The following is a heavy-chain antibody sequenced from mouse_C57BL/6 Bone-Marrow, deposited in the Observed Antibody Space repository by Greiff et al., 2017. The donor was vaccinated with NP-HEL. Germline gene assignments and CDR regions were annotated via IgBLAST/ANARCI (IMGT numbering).Heavy chain of an antibody. J-gene: IGHJ3*01. V-gene: IGHV1-22*01. CDR2: INPNNGGT. Sequence: EVQLQQSGPELVKPGASVKMSCKASGYTFTDYNMHWVKQSHGKSLEWIGYINPNNGGTSYNQEFKGKATLTVNKSSSTAYMELRSLTSEDSAVYYCARRGYYGSSPFAYWGQGTLVTVSA. CDR3: ARRGYYGSSPFAY. CDR1: GYTFTDYN. D-gene: IGHD1-1*01.